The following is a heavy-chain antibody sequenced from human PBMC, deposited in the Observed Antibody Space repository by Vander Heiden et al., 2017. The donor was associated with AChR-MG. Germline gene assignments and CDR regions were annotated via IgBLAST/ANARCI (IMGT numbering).Heavy chain of an antibody. CDR1: GGAFTSYA. D-gene: IGHD3-16*01. CDR3: ARSLRGSDYMDV. V-gene: IGHV1-69*01. Sequence: QEQLVQSGAEVKEPGSSVKVSCKASGGAFTSYAFSWVRQAPGQGLEWMGATIPIFGIANYAQNFQGRVTITADESTATAYMELRSLRYEDTAVYYCARSLRGSDYMDVWGLGTTVTVSS. CDR2: TIPIFGIA. J-gene: IGHJ6*03.